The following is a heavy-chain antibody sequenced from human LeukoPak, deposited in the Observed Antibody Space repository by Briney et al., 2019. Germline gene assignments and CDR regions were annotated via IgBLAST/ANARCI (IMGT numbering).Heavy chain of an antibody. Sequence: KPSETLSLTCAVYGASFSDFHWTWIRQSPGKGLEWIGEINHNNYNPSLKSRVTISLDTSKNQISLNLTSVTAADAAVYYCARGRRAFYQTRGNRFYYYMDVWGKGTTVIVSS. D-gene: IGHD2/OR15-2a*01. J-gene: IGHJ6*03. CDR2: INHN. V-gene: IGHV4-34*01. CDR1: GASFSDFH. CDR3: ARGRRAFYQTRGNRFYYYMDV.